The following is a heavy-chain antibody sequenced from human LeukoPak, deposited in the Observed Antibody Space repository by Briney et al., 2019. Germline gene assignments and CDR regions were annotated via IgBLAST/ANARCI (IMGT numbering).Heavy chain of an antibody. J-gene: IGHJ4*02. CDR2: ISAYNGNT. CDR1: GYTFTSYG. CDR3: ARTPKIAAAGSDYFDY. Sequence: ASVKVSCKASGYTFTSYGISWARQAPGQGLEWMGWISAYNGNTNYAQKLQGRVTMTTDTSTSTAYMELRSLRSDDTAVYYCARTPKIAAAGSDYFDYWGQGTLVTVSS. V-gene: IGHV1-18*01. D-gene: IGHD6-13*01.